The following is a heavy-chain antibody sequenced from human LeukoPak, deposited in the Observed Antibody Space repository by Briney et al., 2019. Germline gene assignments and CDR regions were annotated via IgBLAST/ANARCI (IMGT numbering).Heavy chain of an antibody. Sequence: GESLKISCKGSGYSFTSSWIGWVRQMPGKGLEWMGIIYPGDSDTRYSPSFQGQVTISADKSISTAYLQWSSLKASDTAMYYCARPIVATSYSYGWGAFDIWGQGTMVTVSS. J-gene: IGHJ3*02. CDR1: GYSFTSSW. V-gene: IGHV5-51*01. D-gene: IGHD5-18*01. CDR2: IYPGDSDT. CDR3: ARPIVATSYSYGWGAFDI.